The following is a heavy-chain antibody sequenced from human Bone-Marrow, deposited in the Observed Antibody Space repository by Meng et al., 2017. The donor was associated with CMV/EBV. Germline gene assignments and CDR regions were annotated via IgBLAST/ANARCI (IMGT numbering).Heavy chain of an antibody. CDR3: ARLDLGYYDSSGKRPSDYGMDV. CDR2: IYPGDSDT. D-gene: IGHD3-22*01. V-gene: IGHV5-51*01. Sequence: GESLKISCKGSGYSFTSYWIGWVRQMPGKGLEWMGIIYPGDSDTRYSPSFQGQVTISADKSISTAYLQWSSLKASDTAMYYCARLDLGYYDSSGKRPSDYGMDVWGQGTTVTVSS. CDR1: GYSFTSYW. J-gene: IGHJ6*02.